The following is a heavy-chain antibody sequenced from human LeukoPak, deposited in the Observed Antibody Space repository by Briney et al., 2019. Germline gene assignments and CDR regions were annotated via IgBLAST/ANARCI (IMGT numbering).Heavy chain of an antibody. CDR1: GGSISSYY. J-gene: IGHJ2*01. V-gene: IGHV4-59*12. CDR2: IYYSGST. D-gene: IGHD2-15*01. Sequence: PSETLSLTCTVSGGSISSYYWSWIRQPPGKGLEWIGYIYYSGSTNYNPSLKSRVTISVDTSKNQFSLKLSSVTAADTAVYYCARDIVVVSTIGYWYFDLWGRGTLVTVSS. CDR3: ARDIVVVSTIGYWYFDL.